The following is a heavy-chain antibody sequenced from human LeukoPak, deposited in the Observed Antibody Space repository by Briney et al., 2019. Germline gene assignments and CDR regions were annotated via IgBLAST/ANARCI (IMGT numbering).Heavy chain of an antibody. CDR1: GFTFSSYS. CDR2: ISSSSSYI. V-gene: IGHV3-21*01. CDR3: ARGYSCSWLVYNWFDP. Sequence: GGSLRLSCAASGFTFSSYSMNWVRQAPGEGLEWVSSISSSSSYIYYADSVKGRFTISRDNAKNSLYLQMNSLRAEDTAVYYCARGYSCSWLVYNWFDPWGQGTLVTVSS. J-gene: IGHJ5*02. D-gene: IGHD6-13*01.